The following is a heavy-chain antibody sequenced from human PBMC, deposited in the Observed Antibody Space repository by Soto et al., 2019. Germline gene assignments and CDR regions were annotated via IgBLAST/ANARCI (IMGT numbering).Heavy chain of an antibody. Sequence: QVQLVESGGGVVQPGRSLKLSCAASGFTFSDYAMHWVRQAPDKGLEWVAVRSYDGSNKYYADSVKGRFTISRDNSENTLYLQMNSLRPEDTAVYDCARGDIVARAYFHYWGQGTLVTVSS. J-gene: IGHJ4*02. CDR3: ARGDIVARAYFHY. V-gene: IGHV3-30-3*01. CDR2: RSYDGSNK. CDR1: GFTFSDYA. D-gene: IGHD5-12*01.